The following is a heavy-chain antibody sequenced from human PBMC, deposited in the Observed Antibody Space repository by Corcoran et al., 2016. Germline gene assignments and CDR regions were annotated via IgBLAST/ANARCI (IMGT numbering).Heavy chain of an antibody. V-gene: IGHV3-11*01. J-gene: IGHJ3*02. CDR3: ARRGATGSAFDI. CDR2: ISSSGGTQ. CDR1: GFTFSDHY. Sequence: QVQLVESGGGLVKPGGSLRLSCSASGFTFSDHYMSWIRQAPGKGLEWVSHISSSGGTQYYVDSVKGRFIISRDNAKNSLYLQMNSLRAEDTAVYYGARRGATGSAFDIWGQGTMVTVSS.